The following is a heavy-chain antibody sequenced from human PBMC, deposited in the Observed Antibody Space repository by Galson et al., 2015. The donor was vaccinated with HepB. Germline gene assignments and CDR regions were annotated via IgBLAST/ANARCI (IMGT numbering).Heavy chain of an antibody. Sequence: SLRLSCAASGFTFSRFPMHWVRQPPGKGLEWVAVISSDGSSELNADSVKGRFTISGDNSNNTLYLQMNSPRPEDTAVYFCAVGGGGAFDIWGQGTMVTVSS. V-gene: IGHV3-30*04. D-gene: IGHD1-26*01. J-gene: IGHJ3*02. CDR1: GFTFSRFP. CDR2: ISSDGSSE. CDR3: AVGGGGAFDI.